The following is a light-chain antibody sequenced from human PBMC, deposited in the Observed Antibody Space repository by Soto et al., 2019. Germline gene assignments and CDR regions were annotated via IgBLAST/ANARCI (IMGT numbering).Light chain of an antibody. CDR2: GAY. J-gene: IGKJ1*01. Sequence: ELVLTQSPATLSLSPGDRATLSCRASQSVNSNYLAWYQQTRVQAPRLLIYGAYSRATGIPDRFSGSGSGADFTLTISRLEPEDFAVYYCQESPRTFGQGTKVDIK. CDR3: QESPRT. CDR1: QSVNSNY. V-gene: IGKV3-20*01.